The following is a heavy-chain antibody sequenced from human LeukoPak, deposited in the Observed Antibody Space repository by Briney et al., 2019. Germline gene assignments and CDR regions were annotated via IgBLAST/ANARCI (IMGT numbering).Heavy chain of an antibody. D-gene: IGHD3-3*01. Sequence: SETLSLTCTVSGGSISSYYWSWIRQPAGKELEWIGRIYTSGSTNYNPSLKSRVTMSVGTSKNQFSLKLSSVTAADTAVYYCARDFSYYDFWSGYYNAGSNWFDPWGQGTLVTVSS. CDR3: ARDFSYYDFWSGYYNAGSNWFDP. J-gene: IGHJ5*02. V-gene: IGHV4-4*07. CDR2: IYTSGST. CDR1: GGSISSYY.